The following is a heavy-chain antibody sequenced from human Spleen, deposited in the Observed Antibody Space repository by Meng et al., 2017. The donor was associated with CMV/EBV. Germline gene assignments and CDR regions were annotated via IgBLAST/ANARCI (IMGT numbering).Heavy chain of an antibody. J-gene: IGHJ4*02. Sequence: GSLRLSCAVYHESFNDYYWSWIRQPPGKGLEWVGEINHRGSTNYNPSLKSRVTISVDTSKNQFSLKLSSVTAADTAVYYCARGESSSSGTGSPPEFDYWGQGTLVTVSS. CDR1: HESFNDYY. CDR2: INHRGST. D-gene: IGHD6-6*01. V-gene: IGHV4-34*01. CDR3: ARGESSSSGTGSPPEFDY.